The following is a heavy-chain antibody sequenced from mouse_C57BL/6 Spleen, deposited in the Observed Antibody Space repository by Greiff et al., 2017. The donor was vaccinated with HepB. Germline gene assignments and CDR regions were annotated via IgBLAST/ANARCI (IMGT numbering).Heavy chain of an antibody. D-gene: IGHD2-3*01. CDR3: ERDLGLDGDWFAY. J-gene: IGHJ3*01. CDR2: ISDGGSYT. V-gene: IGHV5-4*01. Sequence: EVQRVESGGGLVKPGGSLKLSCAASGFTFSSYAMSWVRQTPEKRLEWVATISDGGSYTYYPDNVKGRFTISRDNAKNNLYLQMSHLKSEDTAMYYCERDLGLDGDWFAYWGQGTLVTVSA. CDR1: GFTFSSYA.